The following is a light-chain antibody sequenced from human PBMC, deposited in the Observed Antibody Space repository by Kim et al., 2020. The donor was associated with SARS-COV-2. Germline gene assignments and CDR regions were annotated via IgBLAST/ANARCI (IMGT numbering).Light chain of an antibody. J-gene: IGLJ3*02. CDR1: SLRSYY. CDR3: NSRDSSGNHLEV. CDR2: GKN. Sequence: SSELTQDPAVSVALGQTVRITCQGDSLRSYYASWYQQKPGQAPVLVIYGKNNRPSGIPDRFSGSSSGNTASLTITGAQPEDEADYYCNSRDSSGNHLEVFGGGTQLTVL. V-gene: IGLV3-19*01.